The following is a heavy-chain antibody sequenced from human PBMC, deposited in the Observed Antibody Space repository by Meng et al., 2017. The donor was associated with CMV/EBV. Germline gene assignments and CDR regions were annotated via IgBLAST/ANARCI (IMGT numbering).Heavy chain of an antibody. CDR1: GFTFSNAW. Sequence: GGSLRLSCAASGFTFSNAWMSWVRQAPGKGLEWVGRIKSKTDGGTTDYAAPVKGRFTISRDDSKNTLYLQMNSLKTEDTAVYYCTTGVVYYNYYGMDVWGQGTTVTVSS. V-gene: IGHV3-15*01. D-gene: IGHD3-10*01. J-gene: IGHJ6*02. CDR2: IKSKTDGGTT. CDR3: TTGVVYYNYYGMDV.